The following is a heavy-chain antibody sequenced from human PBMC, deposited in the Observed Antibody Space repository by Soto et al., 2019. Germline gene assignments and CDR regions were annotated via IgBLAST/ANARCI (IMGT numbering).Heavy chain of an antibody. V-gene: IGHV3-48*03. D-gene: IGHD3-22*01. CDR1: GFTFSNYE. CDR3: ARGLRNYYDRSGLHY. Sequence: GGSLRLSCAASGFTFSNYEMNWVRQAPGKGLEWVSYISYSGSTIYYADSVKGRFTISRDNSKNSLYLQMNSLRAEDTAVYYCARGLRNYYDRSGLHYWGQGTLVTVSS. CDR2: ISYSGSTI. J-gene: IGHJ4*02.